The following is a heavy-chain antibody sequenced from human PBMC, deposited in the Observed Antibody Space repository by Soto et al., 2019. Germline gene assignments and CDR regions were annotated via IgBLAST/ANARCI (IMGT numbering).Heavy chain of an antibody. Sequence: QVQLVQSGAEVKKPGSSVKVSCKASGGTFSSYAISWVRQAPGQGLEWMGGIIPIFGTANYAQKFQGRVTITADESTSTAYMELSSLRSEDTAVYYCARGEYYYDSSVPHYYYYGMDVWGQGTTVTVSS. CDR2: IIPIFGTA. J-gene: IGHJ6*02. CDR1: GGTFSSYA. D-gene: IGHD3-22*01. CDR3: ARGEYYYDSSVPHYYYYGMDV. V-gene: IGHV1-69*01.